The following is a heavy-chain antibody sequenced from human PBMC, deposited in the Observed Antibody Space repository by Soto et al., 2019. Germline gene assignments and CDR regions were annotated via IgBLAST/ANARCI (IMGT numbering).Heavy chain of an antibody. Sequence: SETLSLTCTVSGDSIGGVGYWSSIRQFPGRGLEWIGCISSSGSTYYNPALNNRISLSLDTSQNQFSLKLLSVTAADTAIYYCARSGVTGIVIPSHWFDPWGQGTLVTV. V-gene: IGHV4-31*03. D-gene: IGHD2-21*02. J-gene: IGHJ5*02. CDR1: GDSIGGVGY. CDR2: ISSSGST. CDR3: ARSGVTGIVIPSHWFDP.